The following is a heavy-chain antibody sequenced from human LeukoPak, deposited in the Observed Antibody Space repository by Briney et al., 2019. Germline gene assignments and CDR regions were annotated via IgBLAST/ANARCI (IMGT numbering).Heavy chain of an antibody. Sequence: GSLRLSCAASGFTFSDYAMHWVRQAPGKGLEWVTFIRYDGTSKYYADSVRGRFTISRDNSKNTLFLQMNSLRVEDTAVYYCAKGYHNAWYSDYMDVWGKGTTVTASS. D-gene: IGHD6-13*01. CDR2: IRYDGTSK. V-gene: IGHV3-30*02. CDR1: GFTFSDYA. CDR3: AKGYHNAWYSDYMDV. J-gene: IGHJ6*03.